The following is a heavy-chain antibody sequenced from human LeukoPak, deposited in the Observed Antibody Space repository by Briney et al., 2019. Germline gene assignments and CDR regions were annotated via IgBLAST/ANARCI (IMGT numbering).Heavy chain of an antibody. CDR3: TTDRQYYYDSSPFDY. CDR2: IKSKTDGGTT. Sequence: GGSLRLSCAASTFTFSNAWMSWVRQAPENGLEWVGCIKSKTDGGTTDYAAPVKGRFTISRDDSKNTLYLQMNSLKTEDTAVYYCTTDRQYYYDSSPFDYWGQGTLVTVSS. V-gene: IGHV3-15*01. D-gene: IGHD3-22*01. J-gene: IGHJ4*02. CDR1: TFTFSNAW.